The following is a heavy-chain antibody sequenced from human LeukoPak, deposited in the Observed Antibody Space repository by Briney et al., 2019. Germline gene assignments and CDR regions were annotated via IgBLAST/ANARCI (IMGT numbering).Heavy chain of an antibody. V-gene: IGHV3-53*01. CDR3: AREDILTGFDY. CDR1: GFTVSSNY. Sequence: GSLILSCAASGFTVSSNYMSWVRQAPGKGLEWVSVIYSGGSTYYADSVKGRFTISRDNSKNTLYLQMNSLRAEDTAVYYCAREDILTGFDYWGQGTLVTVSS. CDR2: IYSGGST. J-gene: IGHJ4*02. D-gene: IGHD3-9*01.